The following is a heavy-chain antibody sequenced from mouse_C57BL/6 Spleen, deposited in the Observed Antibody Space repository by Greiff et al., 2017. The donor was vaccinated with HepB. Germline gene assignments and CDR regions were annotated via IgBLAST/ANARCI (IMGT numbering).Heavy chain of an antibody. V-gene: IGHV1-42*01. CDR2: INPSTGGT. CDR1: GYSFTGYY. CDR3: ARYWDDWYFDV. Sequence: EVQLQQSGPELVKPGASVKISCKASGYSFTGYYMNWVKQSPEKSLEWIGEINPSTGGTTYNQKFKAKTTLTVDKSSSTAYMQLKSLTSEDSAVYYCARYWDDWYFDVWGTGTTVTVSS. J-gene: IGHJ1*03. D-gene: IGHD4-1*01.